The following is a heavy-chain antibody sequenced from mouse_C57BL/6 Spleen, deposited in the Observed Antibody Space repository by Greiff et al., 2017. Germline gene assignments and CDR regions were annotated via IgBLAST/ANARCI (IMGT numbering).Heavy chain of an antibody. CDR1: GFTFSDYG. J-gene: IGHJ4*01. V-gene: IGHV5-17*01. D-gene: IGHD1-1*01. CDR3: AREGDYGSSSYYYAMDY. CDR2: ISSGSSTI. Sequence: DVKLLESGGGLVKPGGSLKLSCAASGFTFSDYGMHWVRQGPEQGLEWVAYISSGSSTIYYADTVKGRFTISRDNANNTLFLQMTSLRSEDTAMDYGAREGDYGSSSYYYAMDYWGQGTSVTVSS.